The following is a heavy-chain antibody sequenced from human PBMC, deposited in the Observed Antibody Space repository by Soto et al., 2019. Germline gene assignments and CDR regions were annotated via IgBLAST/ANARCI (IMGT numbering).Heavy chain of an antibody. V-gene: IGHV1-18*01. Sequence: QVQLVQSGAEVKKPGASVKVSCKASGYTFTSYGINWVRQAPGQGLEWMGWISAYNGNTNYAQKLQGRVTMTTDTSTSTANMELRSLRSDDTAVYYCARDRGPDYGYYKDDAFDIWGQGTMVTVSS. CDR2: ISAYNGNT. D-gene: IGHD4-17*01. CDR3: ARDRGPDYGYYKDDAFDI. CDR1: GYTFTSYG. J-gene: IGHJ3*02.